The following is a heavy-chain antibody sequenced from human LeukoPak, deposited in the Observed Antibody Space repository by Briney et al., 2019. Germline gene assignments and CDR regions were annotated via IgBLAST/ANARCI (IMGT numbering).Heavy chain of an antibody. V-gene: IGHV4-34*01. D-gene: IGHD3-10*01. CDR3: ARHGSGHDY. Sequence: SETLSLTCAVYGGSFSGYYWSWIRLPPGKGLEWIGEINHSGSTNYNPSLKSRVTISVDTSKNQFSLKLSSVTAADTAVYYCARHGSGHDYWGQGTLVTVSS. J-gene: IGHJ4*02. CDR1: GGSFSGYY. CDR2: INHSGST.